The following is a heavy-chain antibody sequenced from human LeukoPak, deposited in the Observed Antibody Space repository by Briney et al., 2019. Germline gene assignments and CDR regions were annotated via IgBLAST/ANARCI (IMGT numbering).Heavy chain of an antibody. CDR2: ISGDGGST. CDR1: GFTFDDYA. V-gene: IGHV3-43*02. Sequence: PGGSLRLSCAASGFTFDDYAMHWVRHAPGKGLEWVSLISGDGGSTYYADSVKGRFTISRDNSKNSLYLQMNSLRTEDTALYYCAKVPIAAAGTFWFDPWGQGTLVTVSS. CDR3: AKVPIAAAGTFWFDP. D-gene: IGHD6-13*01. J-gene: IGHJ5*02.